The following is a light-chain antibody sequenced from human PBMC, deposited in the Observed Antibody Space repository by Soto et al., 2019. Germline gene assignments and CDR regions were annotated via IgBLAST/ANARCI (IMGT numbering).Light chain of an antibody. Sequence: DIQMTQSPSTLSASVGDRFTITCRASQSISSWLAWYQQKPGKAHNLLIYDASSLESGVPSRFSGSGSGTEFTLTISSLQPDDFATYYCKQYNSYSWTFGQGTKVEIK. CDR1: QSISSW. CDR3: KQYNSYSWT. J-gene: IGKJ1*01. V-gene: IGKV1-5*01. CDR2: DAS.